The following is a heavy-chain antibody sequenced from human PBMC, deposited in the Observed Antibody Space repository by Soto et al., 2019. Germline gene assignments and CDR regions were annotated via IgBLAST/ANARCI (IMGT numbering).Heavy chain of an antibody. CDR3: ARMVYGGNWFDP. CDR1: GGSISSGGYY. Sequence: NLSLTCTVSGGSISSGGYYWSGIRQQLGKGLEWIGYIYSSGSTYYNPSLQSRVTISVDTSKNTFSLKLSSVTDEDTAVYYCARMVYGGNWFDPWGQDTPVTSPQ. D-gene: IGHD4-17*01. J-gene: IGHJ5*02. CDR2: IYSSGST. V-gene: IGHV4-31*03.